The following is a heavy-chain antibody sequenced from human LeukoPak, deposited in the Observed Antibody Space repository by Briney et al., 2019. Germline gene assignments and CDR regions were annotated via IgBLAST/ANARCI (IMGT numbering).Heavy chain of an antibody. Sequence: PGGSLRLSCAASGFTFTNYAMTWVRQAPGKGLEWVSGISGSGGSTYYADSVKGRFTISRDNSKSTLYLQMNSLRAEDTALYYCASRSIVGATQSPWGQGTLVTVSS. D-gene: IGHD1-26*01. V-gene: IGHV3-23*01. CDR1: GFTFTNYA. CDR3: ASRSIVGATQSP. J-gene: IGHJ5*02. CDR2: ISGSGGST.